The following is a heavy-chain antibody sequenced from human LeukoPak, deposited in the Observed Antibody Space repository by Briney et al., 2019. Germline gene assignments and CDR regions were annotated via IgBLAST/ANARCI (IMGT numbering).Heavy chain of an antibody. J-gene: IGHJ6*03. CDR3: ARGYSGSYYYYYYYMDV. CDR1: GYTFTSYD. Sequence: ASVKVSCKASGYTFTSYDINWVRQATGQGLEWMGWMSPNSGNTGYAQKFQGRVTITRNTSINTAYMELSSLRSEDTAVYYCARGYSGSYYYYYYYMDVWGKGTTVTVSS. D-gene: IGHD1-26*01. CDR2: MSPNSGNT. V-gene: IGHV1-8*03.